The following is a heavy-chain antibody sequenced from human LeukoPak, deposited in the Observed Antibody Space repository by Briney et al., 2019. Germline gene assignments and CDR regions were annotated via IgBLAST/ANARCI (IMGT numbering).Heavy chain of an antibody. J-gene: IGHJ4*02. V-gene: IGHV1-46*01. CDR2: INPSGGST. Sequence: PGASVKVSCKASGYTFSSYYMHWVRQAPGQGLEWMGIINPSGGSTTYAQKFQGRVTMTRDTSTSTVYMELSSLRSEDTAVYLCARSTRVIPEDYWGQGTLVTVSS. CDR1: GYTFSSYY. D-gene: IGHD2-21*01. CDR3: ARSTRVIPEDY.